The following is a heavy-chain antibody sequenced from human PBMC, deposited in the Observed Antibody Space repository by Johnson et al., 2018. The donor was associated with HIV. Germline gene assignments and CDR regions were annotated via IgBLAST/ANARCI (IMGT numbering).Heavy chain of an antibody. Sequence: QVQLVESGGGVVRPGGSLRLSCAASRFTFSRFAMHWVRQAPGKGLEWVAVISYDGSNKYYADSVKGRFTISRDNSKNTLYLQMNSLRAEDTALYYCARRPNHDILTGKGGAFDIWGQGTMVTVSS. CDR3: ARRPNHDILTGKGGAFDI. V-gene: IGHV3-30-3*01. D-gene: IGHD3-9*01. J-gene: IGHJ3*02. CDR1: RFTFSRFA. CDR2: ISYDGSNK.